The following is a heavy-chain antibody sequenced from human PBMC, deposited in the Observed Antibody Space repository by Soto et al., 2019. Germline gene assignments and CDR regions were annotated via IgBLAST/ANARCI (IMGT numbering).Heavy chain of an antibody. Sequence: PGGSLRLSCAASGFTFSSYAMSWVRQAPGKGLEWVSAISGSGGSTYYADSVKGRFTISRDNSKNTLYLQMNSLRAEDTAVYYCAKCRDDYGDHTRYYYGMDVWGQGTTVTVSS. CDR3: AKCRDDYGDHTRYYYGMDV. V-gene: IGHV3-23*01. CDR2: ISGSGGST. D-gene: IGHD4-17*01. J-gene: IGHJ6*02. CDR1: GFTFSSYA.